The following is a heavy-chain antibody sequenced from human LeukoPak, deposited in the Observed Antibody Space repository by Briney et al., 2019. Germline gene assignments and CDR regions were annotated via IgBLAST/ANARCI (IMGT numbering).Heavy chain of an antibody. V-gene: IGHV4-34*01. CDR3: ARTMRTYFAY. Sequence: SETLSLTCAVYGGSFSGYYWSWIRQPPGKGLEWIGEINHSGSTNYNPSLKSRVTISVDTSKNQFSLKLSSVTAADTAVYYCARTMRTYFAYWGQGTLVTVSS. CDR2: INHSGST. D-gene: IGHD3-22*01. CDR1: GGSFSGYY. J-gene: IGHJ4*02.